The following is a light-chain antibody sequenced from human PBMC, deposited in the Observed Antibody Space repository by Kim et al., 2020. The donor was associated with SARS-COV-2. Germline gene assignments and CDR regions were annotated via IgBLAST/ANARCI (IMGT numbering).Light chain of an antibody. CDR3: QQYNNWPLT. J-gene: IGKJ4*01. Sequence: EIVMTQSPATLSVSPGERATLSCRASQSVNRYLAWYQQNPGQAPRLLIYGASTRATGIPARFSGSGSGTEFTLTISSLQSEDFAVYYCQQYNNWPLTFGGGTKVDIK. V-gene: IGKV3-15*01. CDR2: GAS. CDR1: QSVNRY.